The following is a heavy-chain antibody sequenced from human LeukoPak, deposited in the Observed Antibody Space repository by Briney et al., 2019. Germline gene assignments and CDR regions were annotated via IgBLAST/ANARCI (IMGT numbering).Heavy chain of an antibody. V-gene: IGHV1-46*01. CDR2: INPSGGNT. CDR3: ARALPHRRLMDTTMNQHWFDP. D-gene: IGHD5-18*01. CDR1: GYTFTNYY. J-gene: IGHJ5*02. Sequence: ASVKVSCKASGYTFTNYYIHWVRQAPGQGLEWVGIINPSGGNTNYAQKFQGRVTMTRDMSTSTVYMELSSLTSEDTAVYSCARALPHRRLMDTTMNQHWFDPWGQGTLVTVSS.